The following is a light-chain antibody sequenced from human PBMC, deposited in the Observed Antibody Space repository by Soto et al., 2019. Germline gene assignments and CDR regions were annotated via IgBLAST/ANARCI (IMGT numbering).Light chain of an antibody. CDR3: QHYPSSPPYS. J-gene: IGKJ2*03. CDR2: GAS. Sequence: ETVMTQSPDTLSVSPGESATLSCRASQDVSTNLAWFHHKPGQTPRLVLYGASKRATGIPARFSGSGTGRQFTLTNSSVQSEDFGVYSRQHYPSSPPYSFGQGTKVEIK. V-gene: IGKV3-15*01. CDR1: QDVSTN.